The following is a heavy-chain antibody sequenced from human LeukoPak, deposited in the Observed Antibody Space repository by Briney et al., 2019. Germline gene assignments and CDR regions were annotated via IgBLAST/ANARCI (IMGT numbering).Heavy chain of an antibody. Sequence: SLRLSCAASGFTFDDYAMPWVRQAPGKGLEWVSGISWNSGSIGYADSVKGRFTISRDNAKNSLYLQMNSLRAEDTALYYCAKDPGYDSSGYFDYWGQGTLVTVSS. V-gene: IGHV3-9*01. J-gene: IGHJ4*02. D-gene: IGHD3-22*01. CDR2: ISWNSGSI. CDR3: AKDPGYDSSGYFDY. CDR1: GFTFDDYA.